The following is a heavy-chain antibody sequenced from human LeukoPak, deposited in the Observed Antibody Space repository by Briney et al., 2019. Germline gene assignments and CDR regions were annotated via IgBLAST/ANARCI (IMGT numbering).Heavy chain of an antibody. D-gene: IGHD6-19*01. CDR2: IYHDGST. CDR3: AGDSSVWLYVDY. CDR1: GVSVSSGSYF. J-gene: IGHJ4*02. Sequence: SETLSLTCTVSGVSVSSGSYFWSWIRQPPGEGPQWIGYIYHDGSTNYSPSLRSRVSISVDTSKNQFSLKLTSVTAADTAVYYCAGDSSVWLYVDYWGQGTLVTVSS. V-gene: IGHV4-61*01.